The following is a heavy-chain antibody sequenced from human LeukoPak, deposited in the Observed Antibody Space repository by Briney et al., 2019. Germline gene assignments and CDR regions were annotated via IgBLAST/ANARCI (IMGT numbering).Heavy chain of an antibody. CDR3: ARDWGYCSSTSCHVFDY. J-gene: IGHJ4*02. D-gene: IGHD2-2*01. CDR2: IYDGGST. V-gene: IGHV3-53*01. Sequence: GGSLRLTCAVSGFTVSSNYMSWVRQAPGKGLEWVSVIYDGGSTDYAESVKRRFTISRDNSKNTLYLPMNSLRAEDTAVYYCARDWGYCSSTSCHVFDYWGQGTLVTVSS. CDR1: GFTVSSNY.